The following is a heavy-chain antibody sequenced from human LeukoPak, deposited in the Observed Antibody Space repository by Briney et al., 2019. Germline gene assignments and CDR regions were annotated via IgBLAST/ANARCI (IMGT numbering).Heavy chain of an antibody. Sequence: LSLTCTVSGGSISSGGYYWSWIRQAPGKGLEWVAVISYDGSNKYYADSVKGRFTISRDNSKNTLYLQMNSLRAEDTAVYYCAKDHSITMIVDNQLDYWGQGTLVTVSS. CDR3: AKDHSITMIVDNQLDY. J-gene: IGHJ4*02. V-gene: IGHV3-30*18. CDR1: GGSISSGG. D-gene: IGHD3-22*01. CDR2: ISYDGSNK.